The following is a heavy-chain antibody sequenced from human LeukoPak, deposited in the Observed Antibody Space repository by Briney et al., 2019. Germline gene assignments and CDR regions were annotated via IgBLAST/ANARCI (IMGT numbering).Heavy chain of an antibody. CDR2: IKQDGSEK. CDR1: GFNFSIYA. Sequence: GGSLRLSCAASGFNFSIYAMSWVRQAPGKGLEWVANIKQDGSEKYYVDSLKGRFTISRDNAKNSLYLQMNSLRAEDTAVYYCARVQDKYYYYYYMDVWGKGTTVTISS. J-gene: IGHJ6*03. CDR3: ARVQDKYYYYYYMDV. D-gene: IGHD4-11*01. V-gene: IGHV3-7*01.